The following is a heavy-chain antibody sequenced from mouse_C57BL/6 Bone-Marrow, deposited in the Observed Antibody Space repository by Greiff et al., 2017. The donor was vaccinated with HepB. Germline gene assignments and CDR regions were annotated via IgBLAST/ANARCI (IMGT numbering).Heavy chain of an antibody. V-gene: IGHV14-3*01. J-gene: IGHJ1*03. Sequence: EVQLQQSVAELVRPGASVKLSCTASGFNIKNTYMLWVKQRPEQGLEWIGRIDPANGNTKYAPKFQGKATITADTSSNTAYLQLSSLTSEDTAIYYCAIRDGYYGYWYFDVWGTGTTVTVSS. CDR1: GFNIKNTY. CDR3: AIRDGYYGYWYFDV. D-gene: IGHD2-3*01. CDR2: IDPANGNT.